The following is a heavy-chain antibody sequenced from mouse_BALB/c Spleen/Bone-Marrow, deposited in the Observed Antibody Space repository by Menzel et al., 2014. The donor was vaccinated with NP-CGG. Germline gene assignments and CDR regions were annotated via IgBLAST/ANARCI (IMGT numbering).Heavy chain of an antibody. CDR1: GDSITSSY. J-gene: IGHJ2*01. CDR3: ARGNGYHFDY. CDR2: ISYSGNA. V-gene: IGHV3-8*02. D-gene: IGHD1-2*01. Sequence: EVQLVESGPSLVKPPQTLSLTCSVTGDSITSSYWNWIRKFPGNKLEYMGYISYSGNAYYNPSLKSRISLTRDTSKNQYYLQLNSVTTEDTATYFCARGNGYHFDYWGQGTTLTVSS.